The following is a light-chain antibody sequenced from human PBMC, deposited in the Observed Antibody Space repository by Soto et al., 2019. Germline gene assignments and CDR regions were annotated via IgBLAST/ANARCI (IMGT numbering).Light chain of an antibody. J-gene: IGLJ2*01. CDR1: SSDVGSYNL. CDR3: TSYTTTSTVV. V-gene: IGLV2-14*02. Sequence: QSALTQPASVSGSPGQSITISCTGTSSDVGSYNLVSWYQQHPGEAPKLMIYEDSKWPSGVSNRFSGSKSGNTASLTISGLQAEDEADYYCTSYTTTSTVVFGGGTKVTVL. CDR2: EDS.